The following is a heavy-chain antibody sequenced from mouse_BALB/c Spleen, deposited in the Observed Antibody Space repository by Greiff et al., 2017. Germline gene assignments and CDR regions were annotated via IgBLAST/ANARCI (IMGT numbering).Heavy chain of an antibody. V-gene: IGHV5-9-4*01. J-gene: IGHJ2*01. CDR3: ARKASLRLLFFDY. D-gene: IGHD1-2*01. CDR2: ISSGGSYT. CDR1: GFTFSSYA. Sequence: EVKLMESGGGLVKPGGSLKLSCAASGFTFSSYAMSWVRQSPEKRLEWVAEISSGGSYTYYPDTVTGRFTISRDNAKNTLYLEMSSLRSEDTAMYYCARKASLRLLFFDYWGQGTTLTVSS.